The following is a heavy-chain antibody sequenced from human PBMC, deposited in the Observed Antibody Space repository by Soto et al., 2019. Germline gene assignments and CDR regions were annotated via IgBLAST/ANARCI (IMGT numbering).Heavy chain of an antibody. CDR2: ISSASSET. D-gene: IGHD3-10*01. V-gene: IGHV3-21*04. CDR1: GFTFSRVS. Sequence: GGSLRLSCEASGFTFSRVSMNWVRQVPGKGLEWVASISSASSETWYADSVKGRFTISRDNSKNTLYLQMNSLRAEDTAVYYCAKAREVTLVRVPSSYWGQGTLVTVSS. J-gene: IGHJ4*02. CDR3: AKAREVTLVRVPSSY.